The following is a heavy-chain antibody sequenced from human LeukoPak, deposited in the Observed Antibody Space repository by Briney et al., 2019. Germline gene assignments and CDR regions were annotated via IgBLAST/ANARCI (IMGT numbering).Heavy chain of an antibody. Sequence: PSETLSLTCAVSGYSISSGYYWGWIRQPPGKGLEWIGSIYHSGSTYYNPSLKSRVTISVDTSKNQFSLELSSVTAADTAVYYCARLAPAGYSYGRGVFDYWGQGTLVTVSS. CDR2: IYHSGST. V-gene: IGHV4-38-2*01. J-gene: IGHJ4*02. CDR1: GYSISSGYY. D-gene: IGHD5-18*01. CDR3: ARLAPAGYSYGRGVFDY.